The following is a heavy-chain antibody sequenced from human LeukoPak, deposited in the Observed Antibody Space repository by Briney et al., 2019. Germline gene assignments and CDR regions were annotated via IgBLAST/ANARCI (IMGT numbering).Heavy chain of an antibody. D-gene: IGHD2-2*02. CDR3: AKDDQDIVVVPAAIDVARDY. V-gene: IGHV3-23*01. CDR1: GFTFSSYA. J-gene: IGHJ4*02. Sequence: PGGSLRLSCAASGFTFSSYAMSWVRQAPGKGLEWVSAISGSGGSTYYADSVKGRFTISRDNSKNTLYLQMNSLRAEDTAVYYCAKDDQDIVVVPAAIDVARDYWGQGTLVTVSS. CDR2: ISGSGGST.